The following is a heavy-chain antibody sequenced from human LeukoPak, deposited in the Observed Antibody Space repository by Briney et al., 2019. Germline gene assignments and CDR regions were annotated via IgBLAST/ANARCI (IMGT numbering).Heavy chain of an antibody. V-gene: IGHV4-59*01. CDR1: GGSISTYY. CDR3: ASGYSYEEGFDY. CDR2: IYYSGST. Sequence: SETLSLTCTVSGGSISTYYWGWIRQPPGKGLERIGYIYYSGSTNYNPSLKSRVTISVDTSKNQFSLRLSSVTAADTAVYYCASGYSYEEGFDYWGQGTLVTVSS. J-gene: IGHJ4*02. D-gene: IGHD5-18*01.